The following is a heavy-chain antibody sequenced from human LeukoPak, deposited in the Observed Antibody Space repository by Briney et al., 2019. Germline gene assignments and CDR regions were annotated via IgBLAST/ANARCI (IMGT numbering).Heavy chain of an antibody. J-gene: IGHJ3*02. V-gene: IGHV3-66*01. CDR2: IYSGGSI. Sequence: GGSLRLSCAASGFTVSSNYMSWVRQAPGKGLEWVSVIYSGGSIYYADSVKGRFTISRDNSKNTLYLQMNSLRAEDTAVYYCARDLYGRNAFDIWGQGTMVTVSS. CDR1: GFTVSSNY. CDR3: ARDLYGRNAFDI. D-gene: IGHD2-8*01.